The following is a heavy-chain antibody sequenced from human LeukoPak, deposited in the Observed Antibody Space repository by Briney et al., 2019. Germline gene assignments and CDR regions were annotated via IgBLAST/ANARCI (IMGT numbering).Heavy chain of an antibody. CDR1: GFTFSSYS. CDR2: ISSSSSTI. J-gene: IGHJ6*02. Sequence: HAGGSLRLSCAASGFTFSSYSMNWVRQAPGKGLEWVSYISSSSSTIYYADSVKGRFTISRDNAKNSLYLQMNSLRAEDTAVYYCAREQEGYCSSTSCPSLYYYYYGMDVWGQGTTITVSS. CDR3: AREQEGYCSSTSCPSLYYYYYGMDV. D-gene: IGHD2-2*01. V-gene: IGHV3-48*04.